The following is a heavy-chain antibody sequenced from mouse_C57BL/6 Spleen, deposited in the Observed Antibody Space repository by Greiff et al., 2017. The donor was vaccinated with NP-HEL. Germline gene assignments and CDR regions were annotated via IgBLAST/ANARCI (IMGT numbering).Heavy chain of an antibody. CDR3: TQLGRGWFAY. J-gene: IGHJ3*01. D-gene: IGHD4-1*02. Sequence: EVNLVESGGGLVQPGGSMKLSCVASGFTFSNYWMNWVRQSPEKGLEWVAQIRLKSDNYATHYAESVKGRFTISRDDSKSSVYLQMNNLRAEDTGIYYCTQLGRGWFAYWGQGTLVTVSA. CDR2: IRLKSDNYAT. CDR1: GFTFSNYW. V-gene: IGHV6-3*01.